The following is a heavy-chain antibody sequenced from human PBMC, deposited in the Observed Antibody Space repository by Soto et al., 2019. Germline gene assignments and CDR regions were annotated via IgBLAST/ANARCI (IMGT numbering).Heavy chain of an antibody. D-gene: IGHD6-13*01. CDR3: AHSSSWYDPFDY. CDR2: IIPIFGTA. Sequence: SVKVSCKASGVTFSSYAISWVRQAPGQGLEWMGGIIPIFGTANYAQKFQGRVTITADESTSTAYMELSSLRSEDTAVYYCAHSSSWYDPFDYWGQGTLVTVSS. V-gene: IGHV1-69*13. CDR1: GVTFSSYA. J-gene: IGHJ4*02.